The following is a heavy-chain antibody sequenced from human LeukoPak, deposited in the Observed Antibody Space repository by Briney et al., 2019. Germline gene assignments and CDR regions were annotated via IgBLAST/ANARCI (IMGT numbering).Heavy chain of an antibody. CDR2: MNPNSGNT. CDR1: GGTFSSYA. CDR3: ARGRYSSGWYQNNWFDP. V-gene: IGHV1-8*02. D-gene: IGHD6-19*01. J-gene: IGHJ5*02. Sequence: ASVKVSCKASGGTFSSYAINWVRQATGQGLEWMGWMNPNSGNTGYAQKFQGRVTMTRNTSISTAYMELSSLRSEDTAVYYCARGRYSSGWYQNNWFDPWGQGTLVTVSS.